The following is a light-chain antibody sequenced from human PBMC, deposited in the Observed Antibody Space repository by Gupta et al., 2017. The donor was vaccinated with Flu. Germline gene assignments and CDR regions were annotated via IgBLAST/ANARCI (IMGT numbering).Light chain of an antibody. V-gene: IGLV2-14*03. Sequence: ITISCTGTSSDVGSYDYVSWYQQHPGKAPKLIIYDVNNRPSGVSNRFSGSKSGNTASLTISGLQPEDESDYYCCSYTTSRTTVFGGGTTLTVL. CDR1: SSDVGSYDY. CDR3: CSYTTSRTTV. J-gene: IGLJ3*02. CDR2: DVN.